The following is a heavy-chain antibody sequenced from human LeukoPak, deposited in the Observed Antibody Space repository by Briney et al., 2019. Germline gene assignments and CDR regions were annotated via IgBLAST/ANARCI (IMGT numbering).Heavy chain of an antibody. Sequence: PSETLSLTCAVYGGSFSGYYWSWIRQPPGKGLEWIGEINPSGSTNYNPSLKSRVTISVDTSKNQFSLKLSSVTAADTAVYYCARGNNTTFDYWGQGTLVTVSS. CDR3: ARGNNTTFDY. V-gene: IGHV4-34*01. D-gene: IGHD1-26*01. J-gene: IGHJ4*02. CDR1: GGSFSGYY. CDR2: INPSGST.